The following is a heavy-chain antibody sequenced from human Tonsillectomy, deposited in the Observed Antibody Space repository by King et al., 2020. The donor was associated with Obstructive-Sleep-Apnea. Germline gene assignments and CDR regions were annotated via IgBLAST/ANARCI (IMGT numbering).Heavy chain of an antibody. Sequence: VQLVESGGGVVQPGRSLRLSCAASGFTFSSYAMHWVRQAPGKGLEWVAVISYDGSNKYYADSVKGRFTISRDNSKNTLYLQMNSLRAEDTAMYYCARDRGYYGSGSYYPQDYWGQGTLVTVSS. V-gene: IGHV3-30-3*01. CDR1: GFTFSSYA. CDR2: ISYDGSNK. CDR3: ARDRGYYGSGSYYPQDY. J-gene: IGHJ4*02. D-gene: IGHD3-10*01.